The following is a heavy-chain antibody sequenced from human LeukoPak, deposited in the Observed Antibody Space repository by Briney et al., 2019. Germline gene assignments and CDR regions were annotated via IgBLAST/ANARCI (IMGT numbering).Heavy chain of an antibody. CDR2: IGTAGDT. V-gene: IGHV3-13*01. CDR3: ARGTVAGRLRWYFDL. J-gene: IGHJ2*01. Sequence: PGGSLRLSCAASGFTVSSNYMSWVRQAPGKGLEWVSAIGTAGDTYYPGSVKGRFTISRENAKNSLYLQMNSLRAGDTAVYYCARGTVAGRLRWYFDLWGRGTLVTVSS. CDR1: GFTVSSNY. D-gene: IGHD6-19*01.